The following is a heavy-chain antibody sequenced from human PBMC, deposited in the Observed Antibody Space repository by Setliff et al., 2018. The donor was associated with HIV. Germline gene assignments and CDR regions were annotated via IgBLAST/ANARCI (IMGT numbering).Heavy chain of an antibody. CDR3: VRSVEYGFDT. CDR1: GFSLSSNP. Sequence: GGSLRLSCAASGFSLSSNPVNWVRQAPGKGLEWVSYITSNEVRIYYADSVRGRFTISRNNAKNSLFLQMNSLTAEDTAVYYCVRSVEYGFDTWGQGTMVTVSS. CDR2: ITSNEVRI. V-gene: IGHV3-48*03. D-gene: IGHD2-8*02. J-gene: IGHJ3*02.